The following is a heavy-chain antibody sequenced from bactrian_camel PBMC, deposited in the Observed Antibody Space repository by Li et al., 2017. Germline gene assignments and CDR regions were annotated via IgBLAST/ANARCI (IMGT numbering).Heavy chain of an antibody. CDR3: AKPTLGFGTYGGNWLGGEADFRY. J-gene: IGHJ6*01. Sequence: VQLVESGGGSVQAGGSLTLACSVSGYTYSGDCMAWFRQVPGNEREGLATIYGDAGRTDYADSVKGRFTISRDNAKNTLYLQLNSLKTEDTAMYYCAKPTLGFGTYGGNWLGGEADFRYWGQGTQVTVS. CDR1: GYTYSGDC. V-gene: IGHV3S1*01. CDR2: IYGDAGRT. D-gene: IGHD6*01.